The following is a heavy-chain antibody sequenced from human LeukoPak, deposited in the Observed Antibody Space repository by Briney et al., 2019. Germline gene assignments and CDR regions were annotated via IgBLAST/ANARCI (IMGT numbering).Heavy chain of an antibody. CDR3: ARWDSSGCLDY. D-gene: IGHD3-22*01. CDR2: IGSSGTTI. V-gene: IGHV3-11*01. J-gene: IGHJ4*02. Sequence: PGGSLRLSCAPSGLTFSDYYMSWIRQAPGKGLEWVSYIGSSGTTIYYADSVKGRFTISRDNAKNSLYLQMNSLRAEDTAVYFCARWDSSGCLDYWGQGTLVTVSS. CDR1: GLTFSDYY.